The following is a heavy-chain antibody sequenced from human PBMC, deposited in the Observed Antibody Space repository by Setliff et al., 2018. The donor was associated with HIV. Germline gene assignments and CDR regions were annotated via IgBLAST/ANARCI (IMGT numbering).Heavy chain of an antibody. CDR2: FMYTDIHYVNYLN. CDR1: GASFVGDNH. J-gene: IGHJ4*02. D-gene: IGHD6-19*01. Sequence: ASETLSLTCAVSGASFVGDNHWSWIRQTPERGLEWIAYFMYTDIHYVNYLNYRNPSLASRLSISVDKSKNQSSLTLSSVTAADTAVYYCARARSDWYNVRPYYFDLWGQGTPVTVS. CDR3: ARARSDWYNVRPYYFDL. V-gene: IGHV4-30-4*01.